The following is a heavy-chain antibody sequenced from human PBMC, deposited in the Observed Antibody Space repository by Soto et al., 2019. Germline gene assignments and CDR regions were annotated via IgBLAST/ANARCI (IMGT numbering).Heavy chain of an antibody. J-gene: IGHJ4*02. V-gene: IGHV1-69*12. D-gene: IGHD2-15*01. CDR2: IIPIFGTA. Sequence: QVQLVQSGAEVKKPGSSVKVSCKASGDTFSSYAISWVRQAPGQGLEWMGGIIPIFGTAHYAQKFQGRVTSTADESTSTAYMELSSLRSEDTAVYYCARESRYCSGGSCYFLPGIDYWGQGTLVTVSS. CDR3: ARESRYCSGGSCYFLPGIDY. CDR1: GDTFSSYA.